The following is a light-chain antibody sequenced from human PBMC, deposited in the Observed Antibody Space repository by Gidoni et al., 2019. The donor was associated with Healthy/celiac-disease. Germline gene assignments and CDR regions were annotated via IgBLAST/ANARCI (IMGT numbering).Light chain of an antibody. V-gene: IGKV3-20*01. CDR2: GAS. CDR1: QSVSSSY. CDR3: QQYGSSPRT. Sequence: EIVLTQSPGTLSLSPGERATLSCRASQSVSSSYLAWYQQNPGQAPRHLIYGASSRATGIPDRFSGSGSGTDFTLTISRLEPEDFAVYYCQQYGSSPRTFGQGTKVEIK. J-gene: IGKJ1*01.